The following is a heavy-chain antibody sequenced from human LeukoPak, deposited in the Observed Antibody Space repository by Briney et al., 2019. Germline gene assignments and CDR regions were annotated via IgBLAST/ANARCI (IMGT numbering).Heavy chain of an antibody. D-gene: IGHD2-21*02. J-gene: IGHJ5*02. CDR1: GFIFSNDW. Sequence: GGSLRLSCAASGFIFSNDWMHWVRQAPGKGLVWVSRINSDGSNTNYADSVKGRFTISRDNAKNTLYLQMNTLRAEDTAMYYCARLYCGGDCCPGSWGQGTLVTVSS. CDR2: INSDGSNT. CDR3: ARLYCGGDCCPGS. V-gene: IGHV3-74*01.